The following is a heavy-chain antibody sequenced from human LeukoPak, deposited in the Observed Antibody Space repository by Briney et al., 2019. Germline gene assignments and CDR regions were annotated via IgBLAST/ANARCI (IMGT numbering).Heavy chain of an antibody. D-gene: IGHD1-1*01. Sequence: ASVKVSCKASGDTLTVHYIHWVRQGPGQGLEWLGWITLHSGDTHYAQKFQGRLTMTSDTSISTGYLELRRVQFDDTAVYYCAREGQLGLDNWGQGTLVTASS. CDR2: ITLHSGDT. V-gene: IGHV1-2*02. CDR3: AREGQLGLDN. CDR1: GDTLTVHY. J-gene: IGHJ1*01.